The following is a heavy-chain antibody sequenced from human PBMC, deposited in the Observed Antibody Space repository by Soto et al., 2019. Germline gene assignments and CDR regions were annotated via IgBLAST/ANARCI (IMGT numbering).Heavy chain of an antibody. D-gene: IGHD6-13*01. J-gene: IGHJ3*02. CDR1: GGTFSSYT. CDR3: ARGPGYSSSSDAFDI. V-gene: IGHV1-69*02. Sequence: QVQLVQSGAEVKKPGSSVKVSCKASGGTFSSYTISWVRQAPGQGLEWMGRIIPILGIANYAQKIQGRVTITADKSTSTAYMELSSLRSEDTAVYYCARGPGYSSSSDAFDIWGQGTMVAVSS. CDR2: IIPILGIA.